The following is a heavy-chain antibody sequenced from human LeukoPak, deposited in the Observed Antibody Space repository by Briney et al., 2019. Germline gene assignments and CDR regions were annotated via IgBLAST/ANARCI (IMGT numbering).Heavy chain of an antibody. Sequence: PGGSLRLSCVASGFTFSSNGMLWVRQAAGKGLEWVSGIDTAGDPCYPGSVKGRFTISRDNSKNTLYLQMNSLRPEDTAVYYCAKEEPLTKWFDPWGQGTLVTVSS. J-gene: IGHJ5*02. CDR2: IDTAGDP. CDR3: AKEEPLTKWFDP. CDR1: GFTFSSNG. V-gene: IGHV3-13*05. D-gene: IGHD1-14*01.